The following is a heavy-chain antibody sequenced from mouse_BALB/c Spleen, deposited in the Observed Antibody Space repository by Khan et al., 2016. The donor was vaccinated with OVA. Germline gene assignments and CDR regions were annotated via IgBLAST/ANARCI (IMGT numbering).Heavy chain of an antibody. V-gene: IGHV1-15*01. CDR3: TSRVYGSSYGFAY. D-gene: IGHD1-1*01. Sequence: QVQLKESGAELVRPGASVTLSCKASGYTFTDYELHWVKKTPVHGLEWTGAIDPEADFTAYNQKFKGKATLTADKSSSTAYMELRSLTSEDSAVYYCTSRVYGSSYGFAYWGQGTLVAVS. CDR2: IDPEADFT. CDR1: GYTFTDYE. J-gene: IGHJ3*01.